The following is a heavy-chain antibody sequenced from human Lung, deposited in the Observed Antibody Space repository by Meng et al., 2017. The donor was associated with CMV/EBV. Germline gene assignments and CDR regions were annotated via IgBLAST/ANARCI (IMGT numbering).Heavy chain of an antibody. D-gene: IGHD6-13*01. CDR3: AKAFSASWYREYYDD. CDR2: ITASGGST. V-gene: IGHV3-23*01. Sequence: GGPLRLSCAASEFSFSNYAMSWVRQAPGKGLAWVSAITASGGSTYYADSVKGRFTVSRDNSKNTLYLQMNSLRAEDTALYYCAKAFSASWYREYYDDWGQGXLVTVSS. J-gene: IGHJ4*02. CDR1: EFSFSNYA.